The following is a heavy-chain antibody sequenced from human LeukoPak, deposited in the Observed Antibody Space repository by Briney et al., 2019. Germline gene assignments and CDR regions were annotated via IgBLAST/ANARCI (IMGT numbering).Heavy chain of an antibody. Sequence: SETLSLTPADHGESLRKHNWSRIRHPPQKRQEWIGQIKHRGSTNYNPPPKSRVTISPDTTKNQFSLKLSSVTAADMAVYYCARGTPHYSGSGSYYISHFDPWGQGTLVTVSS. CDR2: IKHRGST. CDR3: ARGTPHYSGSGSYYISHFDP. J-gene: IGHJ5*02. V-gene: IGHV4-34*01. CDR1: GESLRKHN. D-gene: IGHD3-10*01.